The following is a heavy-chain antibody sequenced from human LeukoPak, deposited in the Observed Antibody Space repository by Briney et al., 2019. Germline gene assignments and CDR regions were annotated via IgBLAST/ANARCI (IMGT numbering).Heavy chain of an antibody. D-gene: IGHD3-22*01. CDR3: ARDLYDSGAYSSPIDY. CDR2: ISSSSSTI. Sequence: GGSLRLSCAASGFTFSSYSMNWVRQAPGKGLEWVSYISSSSSTIYYADSVKGRFTISRDNAKNSLYLQMNSLRAEDTAVYYCARDLYDSGAYSSPIDYWGQGTLVTVSS. J-gene: IGHJ4*02. V-gene: IGHV3-48*01. CDR1: GFTFSSYS.